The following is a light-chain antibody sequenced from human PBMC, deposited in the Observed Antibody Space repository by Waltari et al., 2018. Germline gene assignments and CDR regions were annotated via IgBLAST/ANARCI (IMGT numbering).Light chain of an antibody. V-gene: IGKV1-17*03. J-gene: IGKJ5*01. CDR2: AVS. CDR1: QDIGNS. CDR3: LQHYTYPPT. Sequence: DIQMTQSPSAMSASVGDRVAITCRASQDIGNSLAWFQQKPGTVPKRLIYAVSSLESGVPSRFSGSDSGTEFTLTINRLKPEDLATYFCLQHYTYPPTFGQGTRLEI.